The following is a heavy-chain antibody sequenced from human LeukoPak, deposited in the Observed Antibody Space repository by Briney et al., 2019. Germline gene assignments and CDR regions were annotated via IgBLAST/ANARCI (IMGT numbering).Heavy chain of an antibody. CDR2: ISSSSSYI. Sequence: GGSLRLSCAASGFTFSSYSMNWVRQAPGKGLEWVSSISSSSSYIYYADSVKGRFTIARDNAKNSLYLQMNSLRAEDTAVYYCARGAGSQYYHYYGMDVWGQGTTVTVSS. V-gene: IGHV3-21*04. CDR1: GFTFSSYS. D-gene: IGHD6-13*01. J-gene: IGHJ6*02. CDR3: ARGAGSQYYHYYGMDV.